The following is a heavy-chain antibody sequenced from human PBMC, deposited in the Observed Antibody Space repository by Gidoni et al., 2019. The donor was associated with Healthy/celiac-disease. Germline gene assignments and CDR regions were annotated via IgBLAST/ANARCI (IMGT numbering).Heavy chain of an antibody. J-gene: IGHJ3*02. CDR1: GGSISSYY. Sequence: QVQLQESGPGLVKPSETLSLTCTVPGGSISSYYWSWIRQPPGKGLEWSGYIYYSGSTNYNPSLKSRVTISVDTSKNQFSLKLSSVTAADTAVYYCARWYYYDSSGYVSYAFDIWGQGTMVTVSS. D-gene: IGHD3-22*01. CDR3: ARWYYYDSSGYVSYAFDI. CDR2: IYYSGST. V-gene: IGHV4-59*01.